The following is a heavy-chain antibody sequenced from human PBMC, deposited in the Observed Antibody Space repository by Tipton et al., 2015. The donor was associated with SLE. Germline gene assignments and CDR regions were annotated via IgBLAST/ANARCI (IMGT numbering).Heavy chain of an antibody. CDR2: FYPGGTT. Sequence: TLSLTCAVSDPSVSNGYYWGWIRQPPGKGLEWIGSFYPGGTTFYNPSLKSRVSISVDTSKNHFSLKVSSVTAADTAVYYCARSSGAPDIGYLYYFDYWGQGTLVTVSS. D-gene: IGHD3-22*01. CDR1: DPSVSNGYY. J-gene: IGHJ4*02. V-gene: IGHV4-38-2*01. CDR3: ARSSGAPDIGYLYYFDY.